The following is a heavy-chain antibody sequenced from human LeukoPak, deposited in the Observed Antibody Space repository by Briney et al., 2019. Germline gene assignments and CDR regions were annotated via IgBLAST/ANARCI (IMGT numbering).Heavy chain of an antibody. J-gene: IGHJ4*02. Sequence: GASVKVSCKASGYTFTDYYMHWVRQAPGQGLEWMGWITTNTGNPTYAQGFTGRFVFSLDTSVSTAYLQISSLKAEDTAVYYCARDASTIRFDYWGQGTLVTVSS. CDR2: ITTNTGNP. CDR1: GYTFTDYY. CDR3: ARDASTIRFDY. V-gene: IGHV7-4-1*02. D-gene: IGHD5-24*01.